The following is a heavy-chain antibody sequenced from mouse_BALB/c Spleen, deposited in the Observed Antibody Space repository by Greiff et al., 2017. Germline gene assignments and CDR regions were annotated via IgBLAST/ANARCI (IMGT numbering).Heavy chain of an antibody. V-gene: IGHV2-2*02. J-gene: IGHJ3*01. CDR1: GFSLTSYG. CDR3: ARGGDWFAY. CDR2: IWSGGST. Sequence: VKVVESGPGLVQPSQSLSITCTVSGFSLTSYGVHWVRQSPGKGLEWLGVIWSGGSTDYNAAFISRLSISKDNSKSQVFFKMNSLQANDTAIYYCARGGDWFAYWGQGTLVTVSA.